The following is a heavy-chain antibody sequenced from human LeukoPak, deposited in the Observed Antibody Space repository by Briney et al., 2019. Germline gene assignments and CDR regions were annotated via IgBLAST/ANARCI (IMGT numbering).Heavy chain of an antibody. CDR2: ISGSSSYI. V-gene: IGHV3-21*01. J-gene: IGHJ4*02. CDR1: GFTFSSYS. CDR3: ARVGIGAARHGYDY. D-gene: IGHD2-15*01. Sequence: GGSLRLSCAASGFTFSSYSMNWVRQAPGKGLEWVSSISGSSSYIKYADSVKGRSTISRDNAKNSLYLQMNSLRAEDTAMYYCARVGIGAARHGYDYWGQGTLVTVSS.